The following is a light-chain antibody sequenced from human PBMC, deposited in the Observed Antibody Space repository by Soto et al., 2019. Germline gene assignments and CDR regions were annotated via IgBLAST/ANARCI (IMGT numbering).Light chain of an antibody. J-gene: IGKJ1*01. CDR3: QQRSNWPRT. CDR2: DAS. CDR1: QSVSSY. Sequence: EIVLTQSPATLSLSPGERATLSCRASQSVSSYFAWYQQKFGQAPRLLIYDASNRATGIPARFSGSGSGTDFTLTISSLEPEDFAVYYGQQRSNWPRTFGQGTKVEIK. V-gene: IGKV3-11*01.